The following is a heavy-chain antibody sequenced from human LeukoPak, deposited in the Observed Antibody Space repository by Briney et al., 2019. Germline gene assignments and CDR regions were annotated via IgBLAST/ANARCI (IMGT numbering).Heavy chain of an antibody. J-gene: IGHJ5*02. Sequence: SETLSLTCAVYGGSFSGYYWSWIRQPPGKGPEWIGEINHSGSTNYNPSLKSRATISVDTSKNQFSLKLSSVTAADTAVYYCARVTVAVKNPVPFDPWGQGTLVTVSS. CDR3: ARVTVAVKNPVPFDP. D-gene: IGHD5-18*01. CDR1: GGSFSGYY. V-gene: IGHV4-34*01. CDR2: INHSGST.